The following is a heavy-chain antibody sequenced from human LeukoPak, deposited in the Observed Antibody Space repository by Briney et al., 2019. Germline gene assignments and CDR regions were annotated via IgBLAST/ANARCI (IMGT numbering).Heavy chain of an antibody. CDR2: ISPNSGGT. Sequence: ASVKVSCKASGYTFTGYYMHWVRQAPGQGLEWMGWISPNSGGTNYAQKFQGRVTMTRDTSISTAYMELSRLRSDDTAVYYCARGSSGWSSFDYWGQGTLVTVSS. D-gene: IGHD6-19*01. J-gene: IGHJ4*02. CDR1: GYTFTGYY. CDR3: ARGSSGWSSFDY. V-gene: IGHV1-2*02.